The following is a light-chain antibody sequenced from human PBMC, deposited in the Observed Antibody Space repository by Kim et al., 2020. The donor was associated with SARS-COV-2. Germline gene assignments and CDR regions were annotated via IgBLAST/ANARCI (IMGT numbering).Light chain of an antibody. CDR3: QHHSNWPLT. J-gene: IGKJ4*01. CDR1: QRVSSY. CDR2: DPF. Sequence: LSPGERATLSCSASQRVSSYLACYQQKPGQAPRLLMYDPFNRATGIPARFSGSGYGTDFTLTISSLEPEDFAIYYCQHHSNWPLTFGGGTKVDIK. V-gene: IGKV3-11*01.